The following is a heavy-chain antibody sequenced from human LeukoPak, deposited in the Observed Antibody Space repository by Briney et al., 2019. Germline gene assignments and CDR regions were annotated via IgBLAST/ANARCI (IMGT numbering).Heavy chain of an antibody. V-gene: IGHV4-59*08. CDR1: GGSISPYS. CDR3: ARDYHDTSGYNYVGGYYYMDV. Sequence: SETLSLTCTVSGGSISPYSWSWIRQPPGKGLEWIGYIFYSGSTNSNPSLKSRVTISVATSENEFYLELSSVTAADTAVYYCARDYHDTSGYNYVGGYYYMDVWGKGTTVTVSS. D-gene: IGHD3-22*01. CDR2: IFYSGST. J-gene: IGHJ6*03.